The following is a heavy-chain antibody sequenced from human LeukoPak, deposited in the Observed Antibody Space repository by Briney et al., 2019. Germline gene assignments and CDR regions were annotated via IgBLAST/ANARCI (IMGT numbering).Heavy chain of an antibody. CDR1: GFTFSSYG. V-gene: IGHV3-30*02. J-gene: IGHJ3*02. CDR3: AKDFGPYCSSTSCYAFDI. Sequence: GGSLRLSCAASGFTFSSYGMYWVRQAPGKGLEWVAFIRYDGSYKYYADSVKGRFTISKDNPKNTLYLQMNSLRVEDTAVYYCAKDFGPYCSSTSCYAFDIWGQGTMVTVSS. D-gene: IGHD2-2*01. CDR2: IRYDGSYK.